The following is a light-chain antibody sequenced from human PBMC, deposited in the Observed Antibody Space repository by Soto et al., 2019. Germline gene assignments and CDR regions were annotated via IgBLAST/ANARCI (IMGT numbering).Light chain of an antibody. CDR3: QQYNTYST. CDR1: QSIGSW. J-gene: IGKJ1*01. V-gene: IGKV1-5*01. Sequence: DIPMTQSPSPPSSSVGDGVNHTCRASQSIGSWLAWYQQRVGGAPHLLIYDASKLESGVPSRFSGSGSGTEFTLTISSLQPDDFATYYCQQYNTYSTFGQGTKVDIK. CDR2: DAS.